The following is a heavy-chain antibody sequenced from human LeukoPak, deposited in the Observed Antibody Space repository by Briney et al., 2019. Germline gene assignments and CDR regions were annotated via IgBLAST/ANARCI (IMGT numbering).Heavy chain of an antibody. Sequence: PGGSPRLFCAASGLTFSSYSMNGVRQAPGKGREWVSYISSSNSNIYYADSVKGRFTISRDIAKNSLYLQMNSLRAEDTAVYYCARDGDSSSAQNKLRGFDYWGQGTLVTVS. J-gene: IGHJ4*02. CDR1: GLTFSSYS. D-gene: IGHD6-6*01. CDR3: ARDGDSSSAQNKLRGFDY. V-gene: IGHV3-48*01. CDR2: ISSSNSNI.